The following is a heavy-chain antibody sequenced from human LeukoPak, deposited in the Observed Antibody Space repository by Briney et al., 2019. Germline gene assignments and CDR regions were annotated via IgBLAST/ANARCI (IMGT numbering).Heavy chain of an antibody. D-gene: IGHD3-9*01. Sequence: GGSLRLSCAASGFTVSSNYISWVRQAPGKGLEWVSVIYSGGSTYYADSVKGRFTISRDNSKNTLYLQMNSLRAEDTAVYYCASNLRYFDWLGWFDPWGQGTLVTVSS. J-gene: IGHJ5*02. CDR1: GFTVSSNY. V-gene: IGHV3-66*01. CDR3: ASNLRYFDWLGWFDP. CDR2: IYSGGST.